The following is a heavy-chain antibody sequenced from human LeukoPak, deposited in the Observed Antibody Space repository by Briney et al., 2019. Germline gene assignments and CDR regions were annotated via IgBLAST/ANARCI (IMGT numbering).Heavy chain of an antibody. D-gene: IGHD5-18*01. CDR2: IYHSGST. J-gene: IGHJ2*01. CDR1: GGSISSGGYS. Sequence: SETLSLTCAVSGGSISSGGYSWSWIRQPPGKGLEWIGYIYHSGSTYYNPSLKSRVTISVDRSKNQFSLKLSSVTAADTAVYYCARGRGIQLWLNWYFDLWGRGTLVTVSS. V-gene: IGHV4-30-2*01. CDR3: ARGRGIQLWLNWYFDL.